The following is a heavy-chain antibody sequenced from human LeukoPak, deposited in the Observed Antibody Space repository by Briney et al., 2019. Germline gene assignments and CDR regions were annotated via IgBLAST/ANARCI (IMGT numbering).Heavy chain of an antibody. J-gene: IGHJ4*02. V-gene: IGHV3-15*01. CDR3: TTELVVPAVGVPNIDY. Sequence: GGSLRLSCGTSGFNFTNAWMSWVRQAPGKGLEWVGRIKSKTDGGTTDYAAPVKGRFTISRDDSKNTLYLQMNSLKTEDTAVYYCTTELVVPAVGVPNIDYWGQGTLVTVSS. D-gene: IGHD2-2*01. CDR1: GFNFTNAW. CDR2: IKSKTDGGTT.